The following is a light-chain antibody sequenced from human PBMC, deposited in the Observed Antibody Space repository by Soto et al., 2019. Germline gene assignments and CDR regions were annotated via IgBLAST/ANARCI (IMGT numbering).Light chain of an antibody. CDR1: QSISSH. CDR2: DAS. Sequence: EIVMTQSPATLSVSPGETATLSYRASQSISSHLAWYQQKPGQAPRLLMHDASARATGIPARFSGSGSGTEFTLTISSLQSEDFAVYYCQQYHYWWTFGQGTKVEIK. J-gene: IGKJ1*01. V-gene: IGKV3-15*01. CDR3: QQYHYWWT.